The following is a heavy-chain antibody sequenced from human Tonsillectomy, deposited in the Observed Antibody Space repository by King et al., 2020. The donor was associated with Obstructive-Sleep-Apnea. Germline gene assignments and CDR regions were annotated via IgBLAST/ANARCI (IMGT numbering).Heavy chain of an antibody. Sequence: QLQESGPGLVKPSETLSLSCIVSGYSLSRGYYWGWIRQSPGKGLEWIGSIYHSGRTYYNPSLKSRVTISVDTSKNQFSLRLSSVTAADTALYYCARDDYYGSGSPPDYWGQGTLVTVSS. CDR1: GYSLSRGYY. CDR2: IYHSGRT. CDR3: ARDDYYGSGSPPDY. V-gene: IGHV4-38-2*02. D-gene: IGHD3-10*01. J-gene: IGHJ4*02.